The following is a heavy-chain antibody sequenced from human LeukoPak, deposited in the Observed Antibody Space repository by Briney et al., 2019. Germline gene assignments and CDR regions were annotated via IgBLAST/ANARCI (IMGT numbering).Heavy chain of an antibody. D-gene: IGHD6-19*01. CDR1: GFTFSSYG. CDR2: ISGSGGST. J-gene: IGHJ4*02. V-gene: IGHV3-23*01. Sequence: GGSLRLSCAASGFTFSSYGMSWVRQAPGKGLEWVSAISGSGGSTYYADSVKGRFTISRDNSKNTLYLQMNSLRAEDTAVYYCAASGWYVSDDYWGQGTLVTVSS. CDR3: AASGWYVSDDY.